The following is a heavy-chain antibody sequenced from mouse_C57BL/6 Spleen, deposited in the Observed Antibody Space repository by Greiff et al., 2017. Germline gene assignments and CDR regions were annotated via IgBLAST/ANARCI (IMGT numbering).Heavy chain of an antibody. CDR1: GYSITSGYY. V-gene: IGHV3-6*01. CDR3: ARGSNYDYAMDY. CDR2: ISYDGSN. Sequence: ESGPGLVKPSQSLSLTCSVTGYSITSGYYWNWIRQFPGNKLEWMGYISYDGSNNYNPSLKNRISITRDTSKNQFFLKLNSVTTEDTATYYCARGSNYDYAMDYWGQGTSVTVSS. J-gene: IGHJ4*01. D-gene: IGHD2-5*01.